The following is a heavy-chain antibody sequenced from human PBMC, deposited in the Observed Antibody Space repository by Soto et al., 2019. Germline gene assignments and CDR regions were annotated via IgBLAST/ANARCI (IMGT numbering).Heavy chain of an antibody. J-gene: IGHJ3*02. Sequence: EVQVLESGGGLVQPGGSLRLSCEGSGFTVSSHAMTWIRQAPGKGPEWVSTITADGGTYYADSVKGRFAMSRDTSENTXHLRMNSLGAEDTAAYYCAPHVSCSGGSCQYDAFAIRGQGTMVTVSS. D-gene: IGHD2-15*01. CDR1: GFTVSSHA. CDR2: ITADGGT. CDR3: APHVSCSGGSCQYDAFAI. V-gene: IGHV3-23*01.